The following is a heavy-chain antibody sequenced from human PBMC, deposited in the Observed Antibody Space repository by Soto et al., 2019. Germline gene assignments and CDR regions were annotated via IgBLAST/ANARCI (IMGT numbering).Heavy chain of an antibody. V-gene: IGHV3-33*01. Sequence: PGGSLRLSCTTSGFTFSTYGMHWVRQPPGKRLEWLATIWYHGNTYYYNDSIKGRFAVSRDNSKNTVFLKMNTLRAEDTATYYWARDRGYGGYYVFDFWGLGNLVTVSS. D-gene: IGHD6-25*01. CDR1: GFTFSTYG. J-gene: IGHJ4*02. CDR3: ARDRGYGGYYVFDF. CDR2: IWYHGNTY.